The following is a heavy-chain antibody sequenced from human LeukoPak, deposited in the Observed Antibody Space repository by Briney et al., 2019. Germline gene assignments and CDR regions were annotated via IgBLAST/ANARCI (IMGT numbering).Heavy chain of an antibody. CDR1: GYSFTSYW. CDR3: ARGGAYYYDSSGYYYDAFDI. CDR2: IYPGDSDT. D-gene: IGHD3-22*01. V-gene: IGHV5-51*01. J-gene: IGHJ3*02. Sequence: GESLKISCKGPGYSFTSYWIGWVRQMPGKGLEWMGTIYPGDSDTRYSPSFQGQVTISVDKSISIAYLQWSSLKASDTAMHYCARGGAYYYDSSGYYYDAFDIWGQGTMVTVSS.